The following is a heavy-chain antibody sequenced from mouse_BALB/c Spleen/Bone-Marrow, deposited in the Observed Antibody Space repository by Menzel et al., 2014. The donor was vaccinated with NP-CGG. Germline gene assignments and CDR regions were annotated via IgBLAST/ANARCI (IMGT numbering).Heavy chain of an antibody. J-gene: IGHJ2*01. CDR2: IDPSDSET. CDR3: ARDGNYYFDY. V-gene: IGHV1-74*04. CDR1: GYTFIRYW. D-gene: IGHD2-1*01. Sequence: VQLQESGAELVKPGAPVKLSCKASGYTFIRYWMNWVKQRPGRGLEWIGRIDPSDSETHYNQKFKDKATLTVDKSSSTAYIQLSSLASEDSAVYYCARDGNYYFDYWGQGTTLTISS.